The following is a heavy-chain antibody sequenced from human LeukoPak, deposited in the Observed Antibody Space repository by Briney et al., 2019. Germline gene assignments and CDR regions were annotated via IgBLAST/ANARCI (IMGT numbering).Heavy chain of an antibody. V-gene: IGHV4-59*01. CDR2: IYYSGST. CDR3: AREFRNAFDI. CDR1: GGSISSYY. J-gene: IGHJ3*02. Sequence: SETLSLTCTVSGGSISSYYWSWIRQPPGKGLEWIGYIYYSGSTNYNPSLKSRVTLSVDTSKNQFSLKLSSVTAADTAVYYCAREFRNAFDIWGQGTMVTVSS.